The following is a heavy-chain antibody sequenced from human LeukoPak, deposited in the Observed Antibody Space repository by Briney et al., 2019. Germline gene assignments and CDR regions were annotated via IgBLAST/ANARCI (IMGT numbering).Heavy chain of an antibody. V-gene: IGHV3-66*01. Sequence: GGSLRLSCAASGFTVSSNYMSWVRQAPGKGLEWVSVIYSGGSTYYADSVKGRFTISRDNSKNTLYLQMNSLRAEDTAVYYCARDPRAEWLLPYYFDYWGQGTLVTVSS. CDR1: GFTVSSNY. D-gene: IGHD3-22*01. J-gene: IGHJ4*02. CDR2: IYSGGST. CDR3: ARDPRAEWLLPYYFDY.